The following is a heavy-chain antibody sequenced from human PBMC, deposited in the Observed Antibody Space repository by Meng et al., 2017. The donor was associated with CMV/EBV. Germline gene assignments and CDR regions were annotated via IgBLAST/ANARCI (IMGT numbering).Heavy chain of an antibody. CDR3: ARYPFGSHVYDSSGYGVDV. CDR1: GFTFSSYS. CDR2: ISSSSSYI. V-gene: IGHV3-21*01. Sequence: GESLKISCAASGFTFSSYSMSWVRQAPGKGLERVSSISSSSSYIYYADSVKGRFTISRDNAKNSLYLQMNSLRAEDTAVYYCARYPFGSHVYDSSGYGVDVWGQGTTVTVSS. D-gene: IGHD3-22*01. J-gene: IGHJ6*02.